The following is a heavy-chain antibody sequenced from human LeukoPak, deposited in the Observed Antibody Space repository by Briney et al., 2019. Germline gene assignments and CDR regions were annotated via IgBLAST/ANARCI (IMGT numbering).Heavy chain of an antibody. D-gene: IGHD6-13*01. J-gene: IGHJ6*03. CDR2: IIPIFGTA. CDR3: ARGRPLAAAGTGYYYYYYMDV. V-gene: IGHV1-69*05. Sequence: SVKVSCKASGGTFSSYAISWVRQAPGQGLEWMGGIIPIFGTANYAQKFQGRVTITTDESTSTAYMELSSLRSEDTAVYYCARGRPLAAAGTGYYYYYYMDVWGKGTTVTVSS. CDR1: GGTFSSYA.